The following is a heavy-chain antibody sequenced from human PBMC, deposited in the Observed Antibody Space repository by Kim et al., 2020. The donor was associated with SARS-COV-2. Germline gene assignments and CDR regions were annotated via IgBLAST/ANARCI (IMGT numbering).Heavy chain of an antibody. V-gene: IGHV4-39*01. CDR2: IYYSGST. Sequence: SETLSLTCTVSGGSISSSSYYWGWIRQPPGKGLEWIGSIYYSGSTYYNPSLKSRVTISVDTSKNQFSLKLSSVTAADTAVYYCARQDGAPDYWGQGTLVTVSS. CDR1: GGSISSSSYY. J-gene: IGHJ4*02. CDR3: ARQDGAPDY. D-gene: IGHD1-26*01.